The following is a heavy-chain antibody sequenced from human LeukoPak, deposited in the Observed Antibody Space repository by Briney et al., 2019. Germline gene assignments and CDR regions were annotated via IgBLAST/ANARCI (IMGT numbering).Heavy chain of an antibody. D-gene: IGHD3-22*01. CDR2: ISYDGSNK. Sequence: PGGSLRLSCAASGFTFSSYAMHWVRQAPGKGLEWVAVISYDGSNKYYADSVKGRFTISRDNSKNTLYLQMNSLRAEDTAVYYCASAYYYDSSGYYLPTMGYGMDVWGQGTTVTVSS. J-gene: IGHJ6*02. V-gene: IGHV3-30-3*01. CDR3: ASAYYYDSSGYYLPTMGYGMDV. CDR1: GFTFSSYA.